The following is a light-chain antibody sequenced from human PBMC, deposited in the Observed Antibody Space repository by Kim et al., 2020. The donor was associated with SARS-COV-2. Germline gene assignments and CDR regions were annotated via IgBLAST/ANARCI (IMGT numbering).Light chain of an antibody. Sequence: GQAVRISCAAGSSNTGSHYVSWYQQLPGMAPTVLIYRNKRLHSGVPDRFSASKSATSASLAISGLRCEDEADYYCAAWDDTLSGWVFGGGTQLTVL. CDR2: RNK. CDR1: SSNTGSHY. J-gene: IGLJ3*02. CDR3: AAWDDTLSGWV. V-gene: IGLV1-47*01.